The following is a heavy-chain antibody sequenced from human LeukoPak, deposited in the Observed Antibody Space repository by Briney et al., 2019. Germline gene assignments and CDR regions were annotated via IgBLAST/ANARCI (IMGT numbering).Heavy chain of an antibody. D-gene: IGHD3-22*01. CDR3: AKDFYDSSGSRYDY. V-gene: IGHV3-23*01. CDR2: IDGGGGRT. CDR1: GFAFSSYA. Sequence: GGSLGLSCTASGFAFSSYAMSWVRQAPGVGLEWVSAIDGGGGRTWHADSVRGRFTISRDNSKNTLFMQMNSLRAEDTAVYYCAKDFYDSSGSRYDYWGQGTLVTVSS. J-gene: IGHJ4*02.